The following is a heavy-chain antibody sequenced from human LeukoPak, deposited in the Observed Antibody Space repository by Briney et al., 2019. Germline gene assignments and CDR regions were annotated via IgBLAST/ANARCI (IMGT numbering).Heavy chain of an antibody. CDR2: IYSGGST. CDR3: ARDKWGAVAGLDY. J-gene: IGHJ4*02. CDR1: GFTVSSNY. D-gene: IGHD6-19*01. Sequence: PGGSLRLSCAASGFTVSSNYMSWVRQAPGKGLERVSVIYSGGSTYYADSVKGRFTISRDNSKNTLYLQMNSLRAEDTAVYYCARDKWGAVAGLDYWGQGTLVTVSS. V-gene: IGHV3-53*01.